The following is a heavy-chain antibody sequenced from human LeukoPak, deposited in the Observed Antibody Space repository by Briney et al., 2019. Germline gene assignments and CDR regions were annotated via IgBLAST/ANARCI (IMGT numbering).Heavy chain of an antibody. V-gene: IGHV3-7*01. CDR2: IKQDGSEK. D-gene: IGHD2-21*01. J-gene: IGHJ4*02. CDR3: ARVGGGDCYSCYYFDY. CDR1: GFTFSSYW. Sequence: GVSLRLSCAASGFTFSSYWTSWVRQAPGEGLEWVANIKQDGSEKYYVDSVKGRFTISRDNAKNSLYLQMNSLRAEDTAVYYCARVGGGDCYSCYYFDYWGQGTLVTVSS.